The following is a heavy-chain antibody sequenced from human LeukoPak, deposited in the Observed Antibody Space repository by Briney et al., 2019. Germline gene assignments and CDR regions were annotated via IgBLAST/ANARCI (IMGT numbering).Heavy chain of an antibody. CDR3: AREVDGGHSDY. J-gene: IGHJ4*02. CDR1: GYTFTSHD. D-gene: IGHD4-23*01. V-gene: IGHV1-8*01. Sequence: ASVKVSCKASGYTFTSHDINWVRQATGQGLEWMGWMNPNSGNTGYAQKFQGRVTMTRNTSISTAYLGLSSLRSEDTAVYYCAREVDGGHSDYWGPGTLVTVSS. CDR2: MNPNSGNT.